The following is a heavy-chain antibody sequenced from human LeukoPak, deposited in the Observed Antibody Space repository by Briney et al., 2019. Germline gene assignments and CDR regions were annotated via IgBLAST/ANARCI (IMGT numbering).Heavy chain of an antibody. CDR2: INSDGKTT. CDR3: ARDYPPD. V-gene: IGHV3-74*01. CDR1: GFTFSNSW. J-gene: IGHJ4*02. Sequence: GGSLRLSCAASGFTFSNSWMHWVRHAPGKGLVWVSRINSDGKTTTYADSVKGRFTISRDNAKNTLYLQMNSLSAEDTAVYYCARDYPPDWGQGTLVTVSA.